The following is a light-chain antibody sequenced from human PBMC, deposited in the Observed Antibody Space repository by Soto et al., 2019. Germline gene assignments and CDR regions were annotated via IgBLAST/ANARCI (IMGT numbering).Light chain of an antibody. V-gene: IGKV3-15*01. CDR3: QRYNNWPLT. Sequence: EIVFTQSPAPPALSPGEKAPPSRRASQSVSSYLAWYQPKPGQAPRLLIYDTSTRATGVPARFSGSRSGTEFTLTINSLQSEDFAVYYCQRYNNWPLTFGGGTKVDIK. CDR1: QSVSSY. CDR2: DTS. J-gene: IGKJ4*01.